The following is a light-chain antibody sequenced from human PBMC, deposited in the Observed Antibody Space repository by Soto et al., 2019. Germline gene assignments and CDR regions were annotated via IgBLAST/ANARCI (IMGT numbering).Light chain of an antibody. CDR1: SSNIGGNA. J-gene: IGLJ1*01. V-gene: IGLV1-44*01. CDR2: SNN. CDR3: AAWDVSLSGYV. Sequence: QSVLTQPPSASGTPGQRVTISCSGSSSNIGGNAVNWYQQLPGTTPKLLIYSNNHRPSGVPDRFSGSKSGTSAALAISGLQSEDEADYYCAAWDVSLSGYVFGTGTKLTVL.